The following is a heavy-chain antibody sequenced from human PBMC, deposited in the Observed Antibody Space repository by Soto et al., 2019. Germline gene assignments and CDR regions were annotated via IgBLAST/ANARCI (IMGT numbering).Heavy chain of an antibody. J-gene: IGHJ6*02. D-gene: IGHD3-22*01. V-gene: IGHV1-69*13. Sequence: SVEVSCKASGGTFSSYSISWVLQAPGQGLEWMGGIIPIFGTANYAQKFQGRVTITADESTSTAYMELSSLRSEDTAVYYCARGDYYDSSGYYPYYYYYGMDAWGQGTTVTVSS. CDR1: GGTFSSYS. CDR3: ARGDYYDSSGYYPYYYYYGMDA. CDR2: IIPIFGTA.